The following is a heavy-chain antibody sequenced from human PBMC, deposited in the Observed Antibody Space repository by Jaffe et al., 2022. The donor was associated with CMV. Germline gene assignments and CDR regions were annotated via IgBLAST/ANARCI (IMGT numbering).Heavy chain of an antibody. V-gene: IGHV3-23*01. J-gene: IGHJ4*02. D-gene: IGHD5-12*01. CDR1: GFTFSSYA. CDR3: AKLDVDIVATIWRQVGYSYGYLFDY. CDR2: ISGSGGST. Sequence: EVQLLESGGGLVQPGGSLRLSCAASGFTFSSYAMSWVRQAPGKGLEWVSAISGSGGSTYYADSVKGRFTISRDNSKNTLYLQMNSLRAEDTAVYYCAKLDVDIVATIWRQVGYSYGYLFDYWGQGTLVTVSS.